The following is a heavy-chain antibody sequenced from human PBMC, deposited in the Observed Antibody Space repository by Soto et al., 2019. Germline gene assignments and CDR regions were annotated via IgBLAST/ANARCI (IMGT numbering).Heavy chain of an antibody. Sequence: EVQLVESGGGLVQPGGSLRLSCAASGFTFNTYWMHWVRQAPGKGLVWVSRINPDGTITNYADSVEGRFTISRDNAKNTLYLQMNSLRAEDTAVYYCVRVGVGAYPFDYWGQGTLVTVSS. CDR2: INPDGTIT. J-gene: IGHJ4*02. CDR3: VRVGVGAYPFDY. V-gene: IGHV3-74*01. D-gene: IGHD1-26*01. CDR1: GFTFNTYW.